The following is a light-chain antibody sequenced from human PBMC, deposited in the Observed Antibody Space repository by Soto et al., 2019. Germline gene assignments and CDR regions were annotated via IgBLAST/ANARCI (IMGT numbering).Light chain of an antibody. V-gene: IGLV2-8*01. Sequence: QSALTQPPSASGSPGQSVTISCTGTSSDVGGYNYVSWYQQHPGKAPKFMSYEVTKRPSGVPDRFSGSKSGNTASLTVSGLQAEDEADYYCSSYAGSNNFVVFGGGPSSPS. CDR1: SSDVGGYNY. CDR2: EVT. J-gene: IGLJ2*01. CDR3: SSYAGSNNFVV.